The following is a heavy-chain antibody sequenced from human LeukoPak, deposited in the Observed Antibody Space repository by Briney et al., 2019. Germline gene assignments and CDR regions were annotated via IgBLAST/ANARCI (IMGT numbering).Heavy chain of an antibody. CDR3: ARGSSSSSFFFDY. Sequence: PSETLSLTCTVSGGSISSYYWSWIRQPPGKGLEWIGYIYYSGSTNYNPSLKSRVTISVDTSKHQFSLKPSSGTAADTAVYYCARGSSSSSFFFDYWGQGTLVTVSS. CDR2: IYYSGST. D-gene: IGHD6-6*01. J-gene: IGHJ4*02. CDR1: GGSISSYY. V-gene: IGHV4-59*01.